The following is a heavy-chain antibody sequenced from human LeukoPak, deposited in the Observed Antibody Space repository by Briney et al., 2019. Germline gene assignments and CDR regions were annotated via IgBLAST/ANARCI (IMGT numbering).Heavy chain of an antibody. CDR2: IDEDGSET. D-gene: IGHD1-1*01. V-gene: IGHV3-7*01. CDR3: VRYGRRANDQPFDV. Sequence: PGGSLRFSCEVSGFTFSNYWMMWVRQAPGKGLEWVASIDEDGSETNYVDSVTGRFTVSRDHAKNSLFLQMNSLRAEDTAVYYCVRYGRRANDQPFDVWGQGTMVTVS. CDR1: GFTFSNYW. J-gene: IGHJ3*01.